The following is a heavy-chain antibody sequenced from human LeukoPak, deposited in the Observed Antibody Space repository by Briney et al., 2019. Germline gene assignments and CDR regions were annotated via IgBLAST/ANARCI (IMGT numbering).Heavy chain of an antibody. D-gene: IGHD6-6*01. CDR1: GFSLSTSGVG. J-gene: IGHJ4*02. CDR3: AHSESIAAREGFGY. CDR2: IFWNDDK. V-gene: IGHV2-5*01. Sequence: ESGPTLVKPTQTLTLTCTFSGFSLSTSGVGVGWIRQPPGKALEWLALIFWNDDKRYSPSLKSRLTITKDTSRNQVVLTMTNMDPVDTATYYCAHSESIAAREGFGYWGQGTLVTVSS.